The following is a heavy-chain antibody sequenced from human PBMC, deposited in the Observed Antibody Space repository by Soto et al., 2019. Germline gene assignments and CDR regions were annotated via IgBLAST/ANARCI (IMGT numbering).Heavy chain of an antibody. Sequence: QVQLVESGGGVVQPGRSLRLSCAASGFTFSSYAMHWVRQAPGKGLEWVAVISYDGSNKYYADSVKGRFTISRDNSKNTLYLQINSLRAEDTAVYYCARVSYWGQGTLVTVSS. V-gene: IGHV3-30-3*01. CDR3: ARVSY. J-gene: IGHJ4*02. CDR1: GFTFSSYA. CDR2: ISYDGSNK.